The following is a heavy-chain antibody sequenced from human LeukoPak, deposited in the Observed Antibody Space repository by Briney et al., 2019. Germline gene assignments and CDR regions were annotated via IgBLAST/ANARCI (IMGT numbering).Heavy chain of an antibody. J-gene: IGHJ3*02. V-gene: IGHV4-59*08. Sequence: PSETLSLTCTVSGGSISSYYWSWIRQPPGKGLEWIGYIYYSGSTNYNPSLKSRVTISVDTSKNQFSLKLSSVTAADTAVYYCARSGSNYYDSSGYYRPRGAFDIWGQGTMVTVSS. D-gene: IGHD3-22*01. CDR2: IYYSGST. CDR1: GGSISSYY. CDR3: ARSGSNYYDSSGYYRPRGAFDI.